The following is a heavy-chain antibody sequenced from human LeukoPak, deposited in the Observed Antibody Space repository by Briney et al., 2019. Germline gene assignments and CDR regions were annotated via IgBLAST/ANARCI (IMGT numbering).Heavy chain of an antibody. CDR1: GFTFSDYY. D-gene: IGHD3-22*01. V-gene: IGHV3-11*01. Sequence: PGGSLRLSCAASGFTFSDYYMSWIRQAPGKGLEGVSYISSSGSTIYYADSVKGRFTISRDNAKNSLYLQMNSLRAEDTAVYYCARDGGPSYYYDSSGYYCGYWGQGTLVTVSS. CDR3: ARDGGPSYYYDSSGYYCGY. J-gene: IGHJ4*02. CDR2: ISSSGSTI.